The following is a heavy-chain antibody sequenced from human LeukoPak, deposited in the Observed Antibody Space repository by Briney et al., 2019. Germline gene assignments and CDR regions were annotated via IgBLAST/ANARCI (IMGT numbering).Heavy chain of an antibody. D-gene: IGHD2-2*01. Sequence: SETLSLTCAVYGGSFSGYYWSWIRQPPGKGLEWIGEINHSGSTNYNPSLKSRVTISVDTSKNQFFLKLSSVTAADTAIYYCARGYCSDTSCPDFDYWGQGTLVIVSS. CDR2: INHSGST. CDR1: GGSFSGYY. V-gene: IGHV4-34*01. J-gene: IGHJ4*02. CDR3: ARGYCSDTSCPDFDY.